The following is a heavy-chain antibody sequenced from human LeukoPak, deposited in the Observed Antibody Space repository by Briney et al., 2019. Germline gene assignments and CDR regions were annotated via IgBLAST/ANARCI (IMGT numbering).Heavy chain of an antibody. CDR1: GYSFTNYW. CDR3: ARLFSTTLWYFDL. CDR2: IYPGDSDS. J-gene: IGHJ2*01. V-gene: IGHV5-51*01. Sequence: GESLKISCEGSGYSFTNYWIGWVRQMPGKGLEWMGIIYPGDSDSRYSPSFQGQVTISADKSISTTYLQWSSLKASDTAIYYCARLFSTTLWYFDLGSRGTLVTVSS. D-gene: IGHD2-2*01.